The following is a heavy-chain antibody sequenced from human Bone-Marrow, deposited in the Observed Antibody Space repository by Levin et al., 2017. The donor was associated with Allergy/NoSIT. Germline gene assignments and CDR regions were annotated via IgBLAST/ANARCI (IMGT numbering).Heavy chain of an antibody. CDR1: GGTFSSYT. J-gene: IGHJ4*02. CDR2: IIPILGIA. D-gene: IGHD3-10*01. V-gene: IGHV1-69*02. CDR3: ARDRGSGSPDFDY. Sequence: VASVKVSCKASGGTFSSYTISWVRQAPGQGLEWMGRIIPILGIANYAQKFQGRVTITADKSTSTAYMELSSLRSEDTAVYYCARDRGSGSPDFDYWGQGTLVTVSS.